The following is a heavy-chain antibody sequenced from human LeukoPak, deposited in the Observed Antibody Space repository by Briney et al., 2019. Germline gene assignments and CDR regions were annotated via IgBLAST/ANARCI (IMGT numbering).Heavy chain of an antibody. Sequence: SETLSLTRAVYGGSFSGYYWSWIRQPPGKGLEWIGEINHSGSTNYNPSLKSRVTISVDTSKNQFSLKLSSVTAADTAVYYCTGRVVVAARNWFDPWGQGTLVTVSS. CDR3: TGRVVVAARNWFDP. V-gene: IGHV4-34*01. D-gene: IGHD2-15*01. CDR2: INHSGST. J-gene: IGHJ5*02. CDR1: GGSFSGYY.